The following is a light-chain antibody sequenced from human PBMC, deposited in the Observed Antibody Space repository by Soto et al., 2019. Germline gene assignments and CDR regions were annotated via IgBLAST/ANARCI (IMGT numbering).Light chain of an antibody. J-gene: IGKJ1*01. CDR1: QTISSW. CDR2: KAS. CDR3: QQYETFSGT. Sequence: DVRVNHSPSALSGNLGDRVTITCLASQTISSWLAWYQQKPGKAPKLLIYKASTLKSGVPSRFSGSGSGTKFTLTIASLQPDDFATYYCQQYETFSGTFGPVTKVDI. V-gene: IGKV1-5*03.